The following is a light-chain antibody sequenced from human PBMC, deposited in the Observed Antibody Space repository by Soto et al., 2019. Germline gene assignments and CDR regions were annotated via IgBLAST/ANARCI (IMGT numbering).Light chain of an antibody. J-gene: IGLJ2*01. CDR2: DVS. CDR3: CSYTSSSTVL. V-gene: IGLV2-14*01. Sequence: QSAMTQPASVSGSPGQSITLSCTGTSSDIGVYDFVSWYQQHPAKAPKLLIYDVSYRPSGVSDRFSGSKSGNTASLTISGRQAEDEADYYCCSYTSSSTVLFGGGTKLAVL. CDR1: SSDIGVYDF.